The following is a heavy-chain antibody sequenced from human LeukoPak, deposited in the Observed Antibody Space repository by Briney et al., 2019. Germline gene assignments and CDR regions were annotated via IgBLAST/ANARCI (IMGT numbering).Heavy chain of an antibody. J-gene: IGHJ6*02. CDR1: GGSTSSYY. CDR2: IYYSGST. Sequence: SETLSLTCTVSGGSTSSYYWSWIRQPPGKGLEWIEYIYYSGSTNYNPSLKSRVTRSVDTSKNQFSLKLSSVTAADTAVYYCARVRRVGATGYYGMDVWGQGTTVTVSS. CDR3: ARVRRVGATGYYGMDV. V-gene: IGHV4-59*01. D-gene: IGHD1-26*01.